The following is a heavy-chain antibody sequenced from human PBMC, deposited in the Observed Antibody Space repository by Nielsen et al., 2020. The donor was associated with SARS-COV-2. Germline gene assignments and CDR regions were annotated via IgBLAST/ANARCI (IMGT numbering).Heavy chain of an antibody. CDR2: INPSGGST. Sequence: ASVKVSCKASGYTFTSYYMHWVRQAPGQGLEWMGIINPSGGSTSYAQKFQGRVTMTRDTSTSTVYMALSSLRSEDTAVYYCARPSYYYDSSGYTFDYWGQGTLVTVSS. J-gene: IGHJ4*02. CDR3: ARPSYYYDSSGYTFDY. D-gene: IGHD3-22*01. V-gene: IGHV1-46*01. CDR1: GYTFTSYY.